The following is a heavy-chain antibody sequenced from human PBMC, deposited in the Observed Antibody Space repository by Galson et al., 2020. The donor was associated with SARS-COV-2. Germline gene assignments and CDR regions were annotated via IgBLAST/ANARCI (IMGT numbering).Heavy chain of an antibody. J-gene: IGHJ4*02. CDR3: ARDPDCGSDTCYYHY. Sequence: GGSLRLSCAASGFTFSDYWMTWVRQAPGKGLEWVANIKHDGSDKYYMDSVKGRFTISRDNAENSLYLQMNSLRAEDTAVYYCARDPDCGSDTCYYHYGGQGPLVTVSS. D-gene: IGHD2-2*01. CDR2: IKHDGSDK. CDR1: GFTFSDYW. V-gene: IGHV3-7*03.